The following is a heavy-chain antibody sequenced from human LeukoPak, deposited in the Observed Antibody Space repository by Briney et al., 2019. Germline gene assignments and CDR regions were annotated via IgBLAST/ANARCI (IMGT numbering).Heavy chain of an antibody. V-gene: IGHV3-23*01. Sequence: PGGSLRLSCAASGFIFNSHAMNWVRQAPGKGLEWVSVISGSGGITYYADSVKGRFTISRDNAKNSLYLQMNSLRAEDTAVYYCARDRVLRYFDWLPHFDYWGQGTLVTVSS. CDR1: GFIFNSHA. CDR3: ARDRVLRYFDWLPHFDY. D-gene: IGHD3-9*01. CDR2: ISGSGGIT. J-gene: IGHJ4*02.